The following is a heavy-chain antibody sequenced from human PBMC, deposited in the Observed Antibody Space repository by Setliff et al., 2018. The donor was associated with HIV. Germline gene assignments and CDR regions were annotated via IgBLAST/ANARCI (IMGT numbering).Heavy chain of an antibody. CDR1: GYTFTSYG. D-gene: IGHD2-2*01. Sequence: ASVKVSCKASGYTFTSYGISWVRQAPGQGLEWMGRINPNSGGTKYAQKFQGRVTMTRDTSISTAYMELSRLRSDDTAVYYCARGSTAVNYYYYYIDVWGKGTTVTVS. CDR2: INPNSGGT. V-gene: IGHV1-2*06. CDR3: ARGSTAVNYYYYYIDV. J-gene: IGHJ6*03.